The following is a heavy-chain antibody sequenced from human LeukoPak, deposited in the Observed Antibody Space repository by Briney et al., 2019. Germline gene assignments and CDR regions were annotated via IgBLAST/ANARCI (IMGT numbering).Heavy chain of an antibody. D-gene: IGHD6-13*01. V-gene: IGHV3-7*01. CDR1: GFTFSSYW. CDR3: ARDAELYSSSWSCFDY. Sequence: HAGGSLRLSCAASGFTFSSYWMSWVRQAPGKGLEWVANIKQDGSEKYYVDSVKGRFTISRDNAKNSLYLQMNSLRAEDTAVYYCARDAELYSSSWSCFDYWGQGTLVTVSS. J-gene: IGHJ4*02. CDR2: IKQDGSEK.